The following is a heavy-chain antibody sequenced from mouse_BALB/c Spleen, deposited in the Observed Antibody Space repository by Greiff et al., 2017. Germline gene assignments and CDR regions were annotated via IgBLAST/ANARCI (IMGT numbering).Heavy chain of an antibody. J-gene: IGHJ4*01. CDR1: GFTFSSYA. CDR2: ISSGGST. Sequence: VKLMESGGGLVKPGGSLKLSCAASGFTFSSYAMSWVRQTPEKRLEWVASISSGGSTYYPDSVKGRFTISRDNARNILYLQMSSLRSEDTAMYYCARLAHYYAMDYWGQGTSVTVSS. V-gene: IGHV5-6-5*01. CDR3: ARLAHYYAMDY. D-gene: IGHD6-1*01.